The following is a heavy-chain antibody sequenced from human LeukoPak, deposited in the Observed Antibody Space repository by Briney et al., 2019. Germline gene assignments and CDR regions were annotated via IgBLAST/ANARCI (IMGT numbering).Heavy chain of an antibody. V-gene: IGHV3-23*01. CDR2: ISGSGGST. D-gene: IGHD2-2*01. J-gene: IGHJ5*02. Sequence: PGGSLRLSCAASGFTFSSYAMSWVPQAPGKGLEWVSAISGSGGSTYYADSVKGRFTISRDNSKNTLYLQMNSLRAEDTAVYYCAGTCLKYCSSTSWFDPWGQGTLVTVSS. CDR3: AGTCLKYCSSTSWFDP. CDR1: GFTFSSYA.